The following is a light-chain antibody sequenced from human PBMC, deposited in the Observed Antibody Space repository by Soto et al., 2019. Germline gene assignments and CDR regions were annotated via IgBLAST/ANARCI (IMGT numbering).Light chain of an antibody. CDR2: EIS. CDR3: SSYAGNNNYV. V-gene: IGLV2-8*01. Sequence: QSALTQPPSASGSPGQSVTVSCTGTSSDVGGYNFVSWYQHHPGKAPKLIIYEISKRPSGVPDRFSGSKSGNTASLTVSGLQAEDEADYFCSSYAGNNNYVFGTGNKLTVL. CDR1: SSDVGGYNF. J-gene: IGLJ1*01.